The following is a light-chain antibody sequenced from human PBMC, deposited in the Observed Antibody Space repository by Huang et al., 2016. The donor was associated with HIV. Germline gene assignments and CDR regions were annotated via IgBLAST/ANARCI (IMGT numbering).Light chain of an antibody. CDR1: QSVYIN. V-gene: IGKV3-15*01. Sequence: ETVMTQSPATLSVSPGERATLSYKASQSVYINLAWYQQKPDQAPRLLFYAAASRATGVPGRFSASWSGTEFTLTISILQSEDFAVYYCQQFNNWPPSFGGGTTVEI. CDR2: AAA. CDR3: QQFNNWPPS. J-gene: IGKJ4*01.